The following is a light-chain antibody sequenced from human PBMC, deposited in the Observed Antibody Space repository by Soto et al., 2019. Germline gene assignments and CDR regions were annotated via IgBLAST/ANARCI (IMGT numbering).Light chain of an antibody. Sequence: EIVLTQSPATLSLSPGERATLSCRASQSVSSYLAWYQQKPGQAPRLLIYGASSRATGIPDRFSGSGSGTDFTLTISRLEPEDFAVYYCQQYNNWPLWTFGQGTQVDIK. V-gene: IGKV3-20*01. CDR3: QQYNNWPLWT. CDR1: QSVSSY. CDR2: GAS. J-gene: IGKJ1*01.